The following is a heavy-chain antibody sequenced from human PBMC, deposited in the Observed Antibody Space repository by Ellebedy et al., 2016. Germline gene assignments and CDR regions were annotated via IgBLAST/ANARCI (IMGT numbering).Heavy chain of an antibody. Sequence: GGSLRLXCAASGFTFSSYWMHWVRQAPGKGLEWVANIKQDGSEKYYVDSVKGRFTISRDNAKNSLYLQMNSLRAEDTAVYYCARGHGVINWFNPWGQGTLVTVSS. CDR1: GFTFSSYW. V-gene: IGHV3-7*01. CDR2: IKQDGSEK. CDR3: ARGHGVINWFNP. D-gene: IGHD4-17*01. J-gene: IGHJ5*02.